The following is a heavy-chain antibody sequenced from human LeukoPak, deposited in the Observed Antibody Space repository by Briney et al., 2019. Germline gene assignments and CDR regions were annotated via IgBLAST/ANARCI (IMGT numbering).Heavy chain of an antibody. CDR1: GYTFTSYD. CDR2: MNPNSGNT. J-gene: IGHJ4*02. V-gene: IGHV1-8*01. Sequence: ASVKVSCKASGYTFTSYDINWVRQATGQGLEWMGWMNPNSGNTGYAQKVQGRVTMTRNTSISTDYMELSSLRSEDTAVYYCARDLPSYGSGSYYRPFDYWGQGTLVAVSS. CDR3: ARDLPSYGSGSYYRPFDY. D-gene: IGHD3-10*01.